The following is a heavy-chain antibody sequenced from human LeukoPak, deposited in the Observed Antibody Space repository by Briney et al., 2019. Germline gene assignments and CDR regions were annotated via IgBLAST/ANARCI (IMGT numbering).Heavy chain of an antibody. CDR2: ITSDGTST. Sequence: GGSLRLSCAASGFTFSNYWMHWVRQVPGKGLVWVARITSDGTSTTYAASVKGRFTISRDNAKNTLYLQMNSLRADDTGLYFCARAYSTSYSDRFDPWGQGTLVTVSS. CDR1: GFTFSNYW. CDR3: ARAYSTSYSDRFDP. D-gene: IGHD2-15*01. V-gene: IGHV3-74*01. J-gene: IGHJ5*02.